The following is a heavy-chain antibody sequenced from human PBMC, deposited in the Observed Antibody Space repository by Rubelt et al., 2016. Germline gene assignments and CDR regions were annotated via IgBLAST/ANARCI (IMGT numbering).Heavy chain of an antibody. V-gene: IGHV1-69*04. CDR1: GGTCSSNA. Sequence: QVQLVQSGDEVKEPGSSVKVYCKASGGTCSSNAISWVRQAPGQGREGLGRIIPSVGIANYAQKFQGRVTITADKSTSTAYMELSSLRSEDTAVYYCARDDCSSTSCSPQGWGQGTLVTVSS. D-gene: IGHD2-2*01. CDR3: ARDDCSSTSCSPQG. CDR2: IIPSVGIA. J-gene: IGHJ4*02.